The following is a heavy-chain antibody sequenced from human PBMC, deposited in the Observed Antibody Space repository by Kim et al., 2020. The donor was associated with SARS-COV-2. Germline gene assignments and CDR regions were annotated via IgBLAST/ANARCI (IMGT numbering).Heavy chain of an antibody. D-gene: IGHD6-13*01. CDR3: ASNYYSSSPAS. V-gene: IGHV3-33*05. CDR2: ISYDGSNK. J-gene: IGHJ4*02. CDR1: GFTFSSYG. Sequence: GGSLRLSCAASGFTFSSYGMHWVRQAPGKGLEWVAVISYDGSNKYYADSVKGRFTISRDNSKNTLYLQMNSLRAEDTAVYYCASNYYSSSPASWGQGTLVTVSS.